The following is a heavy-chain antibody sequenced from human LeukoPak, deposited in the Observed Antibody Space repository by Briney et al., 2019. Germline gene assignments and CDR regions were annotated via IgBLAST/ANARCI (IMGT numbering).Heavy chain of an antibody. D-gene: IGHD5-12*01. CDR2: IYNSGNT. J-gene: IGHJ4*02. CDR1: GGSISSYY. Sequence: PSETLSLTCTVSGGSISSYYWSWIRQPPGKGLEWIGYIYNSGNTNYNPSLKSRVTMSVDTSKNQFSLKLSSVTAADTAVYYCARDRERGYSGYDFGYWGQGTLVTVSS. CDR3: ARDRERGYSGYDFGY. V-gene: IGHV4-59*01.